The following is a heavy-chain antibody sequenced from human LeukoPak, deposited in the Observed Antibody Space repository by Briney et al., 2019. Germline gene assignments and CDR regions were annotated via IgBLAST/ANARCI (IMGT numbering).Heavy chain of an antibody. CDR3: ARQLIAAAGTTKVYYYYMDV. J-gene: IGHJ6*03. CDR1: GGSTSSSSYY. V-gene: IGHV4-39*01. Sequence: SETLSLTCTVSGGSTSSSSYYWGWIRQPPGKGLEWIGSIYYSGSTYYNPSLKSRVTISVDTSKNQFSLKLSSVTAADTAVYYCARQLIAAAGTTKVYYYYMDVWGKGTTVTVSS. CDR2: IYYSGST. D-gene: IGHD6-13*01.